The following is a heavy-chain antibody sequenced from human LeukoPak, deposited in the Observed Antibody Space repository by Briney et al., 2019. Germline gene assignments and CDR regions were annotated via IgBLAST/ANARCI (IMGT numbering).Heavy chain of an antibody. CDR1: GGSISSNSYY. D-gene: IGHD6-19*01. V-gene: IGHV4-39*01. CDR2: FFYIGNT. CDR3: ARQVRSSGWYPDY. J-gene: IGHJ4*02. Sequence: SETLSLTCTVSGGSISSNSYYWGWIRQPPGKGLERIGWFFYIGNTYYSPPRKGRVTMSVDTSKNQFSLKLSSVTAADTAVYYCARQVRSSGWYPDYWGQGTLVTVSS.